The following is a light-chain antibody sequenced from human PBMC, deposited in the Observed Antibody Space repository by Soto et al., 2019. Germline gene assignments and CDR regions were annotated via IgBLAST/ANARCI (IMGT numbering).Light chain of an antibody. CDR1: QTVRNNY. CDR3: QQFSSYPLT. J-gene: IGKJ4*01. CDR2: DAS. V-gene: IGKV3-20*01. Sequence: EFVLTQSPGTLSLSPGERATLSCRASQTVRNNYLAWYQQKPGQAPRLLIYDASSRATGIPDRFSGGGSGTAFPLTIGRLEPKDFAVYYCQQFSSYPLTFGGGTKVEIK.